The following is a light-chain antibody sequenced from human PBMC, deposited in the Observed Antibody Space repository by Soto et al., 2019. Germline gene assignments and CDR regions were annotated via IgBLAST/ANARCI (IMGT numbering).Light chain of an antibody. V-gene: IGKV1-5*03. J-gene: IGKJ1*01. Sequence: DIQMTQSPSTLSASVGDRVIITCRGSQSISSWLAWYQQKPGKAPNLLIYRASTLKSGIPSRFSGSGSGTEFTLTISSLQPDDFATYYCQQYDRASWTFGPGTKVEIK. CDR3: QQYDRASWT. CDR2: RAS. CDR1: QSISSW.